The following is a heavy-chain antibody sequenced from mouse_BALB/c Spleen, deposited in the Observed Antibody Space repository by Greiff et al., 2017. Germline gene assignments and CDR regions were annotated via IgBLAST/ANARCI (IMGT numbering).Heavy chain of an antibody. D-gene: IGHD1-2*01. J-gene: IGHJ1*01. V-gene: IGHV1-69*02. CDR2: IDPSDSET. Sequence: QVQLQQPGAELVKPGAPVKLSCKASGYTFTSYWMNWVKQRPGRGLEWIGRIDPSDSETHYNQKFKDKATLTVDKSSSTAYIQLSSLTSEDSAVYYCASSLLRSYWYFDVWGAGTTVTVSS. CDR1: GYTFTSYW. CDR3: ASSLLRSYWYFDV.